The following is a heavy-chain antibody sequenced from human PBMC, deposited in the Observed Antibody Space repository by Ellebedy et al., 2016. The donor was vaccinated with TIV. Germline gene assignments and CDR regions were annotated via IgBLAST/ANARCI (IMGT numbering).Heavy chain of an antibody. CDR1: GFTFRNYA. CDR2: VSGSGEKT. V-gene: IGHV3-23*01. D-gene: IGHD3-10*01. J-gene: IGHJ6*02. Sequence: PGGSLRLSCAASGFTFRNYAMTWVHQAPGKRLEWVSVVSGSGEKTYYADSVKGRFTISRDNSKHTLDLQMNNVRAEDTAVYFCAKNQGSGSPYYYAMDVWGQGTTVIVSS. CDR3: AKNQGSGSPYYYAMDV.